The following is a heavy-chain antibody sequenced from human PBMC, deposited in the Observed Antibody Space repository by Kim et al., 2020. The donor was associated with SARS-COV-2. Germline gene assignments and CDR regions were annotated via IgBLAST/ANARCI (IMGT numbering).Heavy chain of an antibody. CDR1: GFTFSSYA. D-gene: IGHD3-10*01. Sequence: GGSLRLSCAASGFTFSSYAMSWVRQAPGKGLEWVSAISGSGGSTYYADSVKGRFTISRDNSKNTLDLQMNSLRAEDTAVYYCAKDGGFGERLDAFDIWGQGTMVTVSS. V-gene: IGHV3-23*01. CDR3: AKDGGFGERLDAFDI. CDR2: ISGSGGST. J-gene: IGHJ3*02.